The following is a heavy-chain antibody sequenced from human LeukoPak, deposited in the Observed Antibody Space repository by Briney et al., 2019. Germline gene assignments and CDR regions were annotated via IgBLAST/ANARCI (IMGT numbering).Heavy chain of an antibody. V-gene: IGHV1-69*13. CDR1: GGTFINFA. J-gene: IGHJ6*02. CDR3: ARPSGGAYYYDSYVGMDV. D-gene: IGHD3-22*01. CDR2: IIPIYGTA. Sequence: ASVKVSCKASGGTFINFAISWVRQAPGQGLEWMGRIIPIYGTANYAQKFQGRVTITADESTSTAYMELSSLRSEDTAVYYCARPSGGAYYYDSYVGMDVWGQGTTVTVSS.